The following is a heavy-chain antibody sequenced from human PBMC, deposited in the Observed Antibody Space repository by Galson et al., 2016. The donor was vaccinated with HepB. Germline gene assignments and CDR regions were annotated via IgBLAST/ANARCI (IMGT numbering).Heavy chain of an antibody. CDR2: IYHSGST. J-gene: IGHJ4*02. Sequence: SETLSLTCSVSGGSISSDNWWSWVRQPPGKGLEWIGEIYHSGSTNYNPSLKSRVTISVDKSKNQFSLKLSSVTAAVTAVYYCAREISHGDLLDLFDYWGQGTLVTVAS. D-gene: IGHD7-27*01. V-gene: IGHV4-4*02. CDR3: AREISHGDLLDLFDY. CDR1: GGSISSDNW.